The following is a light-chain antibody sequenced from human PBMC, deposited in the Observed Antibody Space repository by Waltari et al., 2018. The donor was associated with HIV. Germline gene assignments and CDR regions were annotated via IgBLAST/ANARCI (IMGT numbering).Light chain of an antibody. Sequence: QSVLTQPPSASATPGQRVTISCSGTRSNIGSNFVFWYQQFPGTAPKLLMYKNNRRFSGFPVRFSVFNSGSSFSLSISGLRSLDDAVYFCSACDDSLRGHVLFCGGINLTVL. J-gene: IGLJ3*02. V-gene: IGLV1-47*01. CDR1: RSNIGSNF. CDR3: SACDDSLRGHVL. CDR2: KNN.